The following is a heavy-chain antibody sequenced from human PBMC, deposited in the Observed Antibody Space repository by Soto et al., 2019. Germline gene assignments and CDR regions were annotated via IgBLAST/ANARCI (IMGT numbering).Heavy chain of an antibody. CDR2: IYYSVRT. CDR3: ASYSSGWYDVIY. Sequence: QVQLQESGPGLVKPSETLSLTCTVSGGSVSSGSYYWSWIRQPPGKGLEWIGYIYYSVRTNYNPSLKSRVTISVDTSKNQSSLKVSSVTAADTAVYYCASYSSGWYDVIYWGHGTLVTVSS. V-gene: IGHV4-61*01. D-gene: IGHD6-19*01. J-gene: IGHJ4*01. CDR1: GGSVSSGSYY.